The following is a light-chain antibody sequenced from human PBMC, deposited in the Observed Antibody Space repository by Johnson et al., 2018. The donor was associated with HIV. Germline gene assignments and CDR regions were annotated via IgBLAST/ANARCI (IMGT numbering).Light chain of an antibody. Sequence: QPVLTQPPSVSAAPGQKVTISCSGSSSNIGNSSVSWYQQLPGTAPKLLIYDNNKRPSGIPARFSGSKSGTSATLGITVLQTGVEADYYCGTWDSSLSAPLYVFGTGTKVTVL. V-gene: IGLV1-51*01. CDR1: SSNIGNSS. J-gene: IGLJ1*01. CDR2: DNN. CDR3: GTWDSSLSAPLYV.